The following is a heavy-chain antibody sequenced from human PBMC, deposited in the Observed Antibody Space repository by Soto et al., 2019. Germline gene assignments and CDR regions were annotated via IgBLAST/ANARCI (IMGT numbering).Heavy chain of an antibody. D-gene: IGHD4-4*01. J-gene: IGHJ5*02. Sequence: QVQLVQSGAEVKKPGASVKVSCKASGYSFTRFGFSWVRQATGQGLEWMGWINADNGNTNYAQRFQGRVTMTTDTXXSTAYMELRSLRSDDTAVYYCARVPDYSPRNWFDPWGQGTLVTVSS. V-gene: IGHV1-18*01. CDR1: GYSFTRFG. CDR2: INADNGNT. CDR3: ARVPDYSPRNWFDP.